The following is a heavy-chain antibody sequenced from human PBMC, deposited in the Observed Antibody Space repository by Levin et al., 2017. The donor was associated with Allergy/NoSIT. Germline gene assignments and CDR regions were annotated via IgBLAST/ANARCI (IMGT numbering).Heavy chain of an antibody. V-gene: IGHV3-30-3*01. CDR2: ISYDGSNK. CDR1: GFTFSSYA. CDR3: ARGYCSSTSCLFDY. Sequence: GESLKISFAASGFTFSSYAMHWVRQAPGKGLEWVAVISYDGSNKYYADSVKGRFTISRDNSKNTLYLQMNSLRAEDTAVYYCARGYCSSTSCLFDYWGQGTLVTVSS. J-gene: IGHJ4*02. D-gene: IGHD2-2*01.